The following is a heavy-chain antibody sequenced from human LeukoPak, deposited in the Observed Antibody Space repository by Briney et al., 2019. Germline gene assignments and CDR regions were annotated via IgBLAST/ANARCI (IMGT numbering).Heavy chain of an antibody. J-gene: IGHJ4*02. CDR2: INEDGGER. V-gene: IGHV3-7*01. D-gene: IGHD1-14*01. CDR1: GFTLNRYW. CDR3: ARGGNLEN. Sequence: HPGGSLRLSCAASGFTLNRYWMSWVRQAPGKGLEGVANINEDGGERHYVDSVKGRFTISRDNAKNSLYLQMNSLRAEDTAVYYCARGGNLENWGGGTLVTVSS.